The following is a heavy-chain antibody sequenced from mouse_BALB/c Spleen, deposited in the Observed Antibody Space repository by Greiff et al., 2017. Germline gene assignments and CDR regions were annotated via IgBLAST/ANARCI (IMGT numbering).Heavy chain of an antibody. CDR2: INPYNGAT. J-gene: IGHJ2*01. CDR3: ARGGMILFDY. Sequence: EVQLQQSGPELVKPGASVKISCKASGYSFTGYYMHWVKQSHVKSLEWIGRINPYNGATSYNQNFKDKASLTVDRSSSTAYMELHSLTSEDSAVYYCARGGMILFDYWGQGTTLTVSS. V-gene: IGHV1-26*01. CDR1: GYSFTGYY. D-gene: IGHD2-3*01.